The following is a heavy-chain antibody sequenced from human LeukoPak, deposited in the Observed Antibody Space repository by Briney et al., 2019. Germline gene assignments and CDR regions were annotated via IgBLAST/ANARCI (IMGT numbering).Heavy chain of an antibody. V-gene: IGHV2-5*02. CDR2: IYWDDDK. CDR1: GFSLSSSGVG. J-gene: IGHJ4*02. D-gene: IGHD3-16*01. Sequence: SGPTLVKSTQTLTLTCPFSGFSLSSSGVGVGWIRQPPGKALEWLAVIYWDDDKRYSPSLKSRLAIAKDTSKNQVVLTMTNMDPVDTATYFCAHNVLKTGMLTGYFDSWGQGTLVTVSS. CDR3: AHNVLKTGMLTGYFDS.